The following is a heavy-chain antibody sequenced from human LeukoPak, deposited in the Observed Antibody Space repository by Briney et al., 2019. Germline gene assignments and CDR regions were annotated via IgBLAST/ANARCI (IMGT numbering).Heavy chain of an antibody. V-gene: IGHV1-18*01. J-gene: IGHJ4*02. CDR1: GYTFTSYG. D-gene: IGHD3-3*01. Sequence: ASVKVSCKASGYTFTSYGISWVRQAPGQGLEWMGWISAYNGNTNYAQKLQGRVTMTTDTSTSTAYMELRSLRSDDTAVYYYARDRIARFLEWLLPEGYYFDYWGQGTLVTVSS. CDR3: ARDRIARFLEWLLPEGYYFDY. CDR2: ISAYNGNT.